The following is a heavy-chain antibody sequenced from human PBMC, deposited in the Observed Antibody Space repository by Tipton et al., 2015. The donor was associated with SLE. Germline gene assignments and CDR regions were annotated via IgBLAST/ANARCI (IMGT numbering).Heavy chain of an antibody. CDR1: GASINDHY. CDR3: ARKASCTRSSCSGFDP. J-gene: IGHJ5*02. CDR2: IYSSGTT. D-gene: IGHD2-2*01. V-gene: IGHV4-4*08. Sequence: TLSLTCTVSGASINDHYWSWVRQSPGKGLEWIGYIYSSGTTNYNPSLKSRVTISVDTSKNQFSLKLSSVTAADTAVYYCARKASCTRSSCSGFDPWGQGTLVTVSS.